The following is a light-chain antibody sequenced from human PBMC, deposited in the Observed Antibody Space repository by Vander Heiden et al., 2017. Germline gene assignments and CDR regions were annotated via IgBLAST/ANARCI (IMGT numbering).Light chain of an antibody. J-gene: IGKJ2*01. CDR2: AAS. CDR3: QQSYSTPYT. V-gene: IGKV1-39*01. CDR1: QSISSY. Sequence: DIQMTPSPSSLSASVGDRVTITCRASQSISSYLNWYQQKPGKAPKLLIYAASNLQSGVPSRFSGSGSGTDFTLTISSLQPEDFATYYCQQSYSTPYTFGQGTKLEIK.